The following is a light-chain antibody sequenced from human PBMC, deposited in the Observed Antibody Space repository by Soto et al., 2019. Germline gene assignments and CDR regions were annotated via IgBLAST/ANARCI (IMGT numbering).Light chain of an antibody. CDR1: QGISNY. J-gene: IGKJ2*01. V-gene: IGKV1-9*01. CDR3: QQSSNIPYT. Sequence: DIQLTQSPSFLSASVGDRVTITCRASQGISNYVAWYQQKPGKAPKLLIYAASTLQSGVPSRFSGSGSGTEFTLTISSLQPEDFATYYCQQSSNIPYTFGQGTKLEIK. CDR2: AAS.